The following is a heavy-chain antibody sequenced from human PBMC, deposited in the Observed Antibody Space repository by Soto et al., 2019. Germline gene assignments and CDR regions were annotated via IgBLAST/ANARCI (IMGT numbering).Heavy chain of an antibody. V-gene: IGHV3-43*01. Sequence: PGGSLSLSCAASGFTFDDYTMHWVRQAPGKGLEWVSLISYDGGSTYYADSVKGRFTISRNNSKNPLYLQMNSLRTEDTALYYCAKGQRGYSYDTPVYYYYGMDVWGQGTTVTVSS. CDR1: GFTFDDYT. CDR2: ISYDGGST. D-gene: IGHD5-18*01. J-gene: IGHJ6*02. CDR3: AKGQRGYSYDTPVYYYYGMDV.